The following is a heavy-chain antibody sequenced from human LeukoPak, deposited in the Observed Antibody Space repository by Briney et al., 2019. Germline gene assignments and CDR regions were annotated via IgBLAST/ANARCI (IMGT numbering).Heavy chain of an antibody. CDR3: ARAYSSSWHLDY. CDR2: IYYSGST. J-gene: IGHJ4*02. V-gene: IGHV4-59*01. Sequence: KPSETLSLTCTVSGGSISSYYWSWIRQPPGKGLEWIGYIYYSGSTNYNPSLKSRVTISVDTSKNQFSLKLSSVTAADTAVYDCARAYSSSWHLDYWGQGTLVTVSS. CDR1: GGSISSYY. D-gene: IGHD6-13*01.